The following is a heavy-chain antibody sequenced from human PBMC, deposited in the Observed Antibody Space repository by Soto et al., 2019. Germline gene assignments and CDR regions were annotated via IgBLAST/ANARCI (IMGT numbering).Heavy chain of an antibody. J-gene: IGHJ4*02. D-gene: IGHD3-22*01. V-gene: IGHV3-7*01. CDR3: ARDAYYDESSGYFDD. CDR1: GFIFNNYW. Sequence: EVQLVEAGGGLVQPGGSLRLSCAASGFIFNNYWMTWVRQAPGKGLEWVANIKQDGSEKYYVDSVKGRFTITRDNAKNSLYLKMNSLRTDDTAVYYCARDAYYDESSGYFDDWGQGTLVTVSS. CDR2: IKQDGSEK.